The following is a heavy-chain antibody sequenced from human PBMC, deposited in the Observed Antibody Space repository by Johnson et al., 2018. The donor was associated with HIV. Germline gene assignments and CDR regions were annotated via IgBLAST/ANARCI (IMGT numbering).Heavy chain of an antibody. CDR2: ISYDGSNK. D-gene: IGHD6-6*01. CDR3: ARVGGYSSSSGGNYPKVRSPAFDI. V-gene: IGHV3-30*03. J-gene: IGHJ3*02. Sequence: QMLLVESGGGVVQPGRSQRLSCAASGFTFTNYGMHWVRQAPGKGLEWVAVISYDGSNKYYADSVKGRFTISRDNSKNTLFLQMNSLRAEDTALYYCARVGGYSSSSGGNYPKVRSPAFDIWGQGTMVTVSS. CDR1: GFTFTNYG.